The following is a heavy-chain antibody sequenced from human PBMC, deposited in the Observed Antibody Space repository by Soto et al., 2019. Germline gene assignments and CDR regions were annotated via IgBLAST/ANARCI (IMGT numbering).Heavy chain of an antibody. CDR1: GFTFDDYA. J-gene: IGHJ4*02. Sequence: SLRLSCVASGFTFDDYAMHWVRQAPGRGLEWVSGISWNSGRIGYADSVKGRFTISRDNAKNSLYMQMNGLRAEDTALYYCAKGSPRRLGELSTSFDYWGQGILVTVSS. V-gene: IGHV3-9*01. CDR3: AKGSPRRLGELSTSFDY. D-gene: IGHD3-16*02. CDR2: ISWNSGRI.